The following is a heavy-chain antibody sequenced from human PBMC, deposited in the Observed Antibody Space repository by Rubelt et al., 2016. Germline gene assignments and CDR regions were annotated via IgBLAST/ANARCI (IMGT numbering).Heavy chain of an antibody. CDR2: IKQDGTEK. Sequence: GGSLRLSCAASGFSFSSSWMTWVRQAPGKGLEWVANIKQDGTEKYYVDSVKGRFTISRDNAKNSLFLQMNSLRVEDTAVYYCARGYYYGMDVWGQGTTVTVSS. CDR1: GFSFSSSW. J-gene: IGHJ6*02. CDR3: ARGYYYGMDV. V-gene: IGHV3-7*02.